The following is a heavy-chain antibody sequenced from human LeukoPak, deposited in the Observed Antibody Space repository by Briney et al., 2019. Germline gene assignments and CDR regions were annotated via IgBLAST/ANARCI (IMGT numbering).Heavy chain of an antibody. D-gene: IGHD2-2*01. CDR3: ARGGGYCSSTSCLNYFDY. Sequence: GASVKVSCKASGYTFTGYYMHWVRQAPGQGLEWMGWINPNSGGTNYAQKFQGRVTMTRDTSISTAYMELSRLRSDDTAVYYCARGGGYCSSTSCLNYFDYWGQGTLVTVSS. CDR1: GYTFTGYY. V-gene: IGHV1-2*02. J-gene: IGHJ4*02. CDR2: INPNSGGT.